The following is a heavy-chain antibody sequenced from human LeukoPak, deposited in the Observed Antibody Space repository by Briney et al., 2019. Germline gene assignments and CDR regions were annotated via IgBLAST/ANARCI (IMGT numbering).Heavy chain of an antibody. CDR3: ARDPGGSYYALDY. D-gene: IGHD1-26*01. J-gene: IGHJ4*02. CDR1: GFTFSSYA. Sequence: GGSLRLSCAASGFTFSSYAMHWVRQAPGKGLEWVAVISYDGSNKYYADSVKGRFTISRDNSKNTLYLQTNSLRAEDTAVYYCARDPGGSYYALDYWGQGTLVTVSS. CDR2: ISYDGSNK. V-gene: IGHV3-30*01.